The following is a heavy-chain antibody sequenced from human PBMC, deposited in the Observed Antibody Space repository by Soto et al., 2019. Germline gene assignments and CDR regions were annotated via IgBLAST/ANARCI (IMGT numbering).Heavy chain of an antibody. Sequence: PSETLSLTCAVYGGSFSGYYWSWIRQPPGKGLEWIGEINHSGSTNYNPSLKSRVTISVDTSKNQFSLKLSSVTAADTAVYYCARGDTAMVLYYYGMDVWGQGTTVTSP. CDR3: ARGDTAMVLYYYGMDV. V-gene: IGHV4-34*01. CDR2: INHSGST. CDR1: GGSFSGYY. J-gene: IGHJ6*02. D-gene: IGHD5-18*01.